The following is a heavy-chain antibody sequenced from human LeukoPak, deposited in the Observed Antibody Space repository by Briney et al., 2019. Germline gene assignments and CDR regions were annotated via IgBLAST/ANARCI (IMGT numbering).Heavy chain of an antibody. D-gene: IGHD1-26*01. V-gene: IGHV3-23*01. J-gene: IGHJ4*02. Sequence: GGSLRLSCAASGFTFSSYAMSWVRQAPGKGLEWVSAISGSGDSTYYADSVRGRFTISRDNSKTTLYLQMNSLRVEDTAVYNCAKGRQWELPIDYWGQGTLVTVSS. CDR1: GFTFSSYA. CDR3: AKGRQWELPIDY. CDR2: ISGSGDST.